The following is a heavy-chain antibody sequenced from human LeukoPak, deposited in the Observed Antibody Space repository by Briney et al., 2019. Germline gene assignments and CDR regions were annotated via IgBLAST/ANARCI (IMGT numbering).Heavy chain of an antibody. CDR3: ARDHNDGDY. J-gene: IGHJ4*02. D-gene: IGHD3-16*01. CDR1: GFTFSDYY. Sequence: GGSLGLSCAASGFTFSDYYMSWIRQAPGKGLEWVSYISSSSSYTNYADSVKGRFTISRDNAKNSLYLQMNSLRAEDTAVYYCARDHNDGDYWGQGTLVTVSS. V-gene: IGHV3-11*06. CDR2: ISSSSSYT.